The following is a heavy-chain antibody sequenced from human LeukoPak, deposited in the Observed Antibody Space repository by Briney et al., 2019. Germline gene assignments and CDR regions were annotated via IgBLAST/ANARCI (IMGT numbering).Heavy chain of an antibody. J-gene: IGHJ4*02. CDR2: MNPNSGNT. D-gene: IGHD3-10*01. CDR3: ARFQGGSGSYGGY. CDR1: GYTFTSYD. V-gene: IGHV1-8*03. Sequence: ASVKVSCKASGYTFTSYDINWVRQATGQGLEWMGWMNPNSGNTGYAQKFQGRVTITRNTSISTAYMELSSLRPEDTAVYYCARFQGGSGSYGGYWGQGTLVIVSS.